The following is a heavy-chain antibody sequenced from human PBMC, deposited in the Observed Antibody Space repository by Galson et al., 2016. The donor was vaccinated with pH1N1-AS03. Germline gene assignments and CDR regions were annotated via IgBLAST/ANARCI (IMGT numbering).Heavy chain of an antibody. CDR1: GYIFSDYY. J-gene: IGHJ6*02. Sequence: SVKVSCKASGYIFSDYYMHWVRQAPGQGLEWMAWININDGVTNYAQKFHGRVTMSRDTSISTAYMKLSRLGSDDTAVYYCARGLKSMHRGVIDDSYGMDVWGRGTPVTVSS. V-gene: IGHV1-2*02. CDR3: ARGLKSMHRGVIDDSYGMDV. CDR2: ININDGVT. D-gene: IGHD3-10*01.